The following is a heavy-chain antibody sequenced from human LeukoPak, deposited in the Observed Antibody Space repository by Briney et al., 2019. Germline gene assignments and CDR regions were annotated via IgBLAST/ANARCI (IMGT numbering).Heavy chain of an antibody. CDR2: VYSSEST. CDR3: ARGVIGVNDAFDI. D-gene: IGHD2-2*01. Sequence: SETLSLTCSVSGGSISSYYWSWIRQPAGKGLEWIGRVYSSESTNYHPSLQSRVTMSVDTSKTQFPLRLSSVTAADTAVYYCARGVIGVNDAFDIWGRGTMVTVSS. J-gene: IGHJ3*02. V-gene: IGHV4-4*07. CDR1: GGSISSYY.